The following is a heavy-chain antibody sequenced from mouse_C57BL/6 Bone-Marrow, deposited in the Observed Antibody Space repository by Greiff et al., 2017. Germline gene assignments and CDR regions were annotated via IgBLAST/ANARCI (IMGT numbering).Heavy chain of an antibody. CDR1: GYTFTDYE. CDR2: IDPETGGT. J-gene: IGHJ2*01. Sequence: VKLQQSGAELVRPGASVTLSCKASGYTFTDYEMHWVKQTPVHGLEWIGAIDPETGGTAYNQKFKGKAILTADKSSSTAYMELRSLTSEDSAVYYGTVTTVVADYWGQGTTLTVSS. D-gene: IGHD1-1*01. CDR3: TVTTVVADY. V-gene: IGHV1-15*01.